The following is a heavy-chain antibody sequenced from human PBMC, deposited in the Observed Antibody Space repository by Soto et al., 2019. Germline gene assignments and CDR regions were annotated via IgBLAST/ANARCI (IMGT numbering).Heavy chain of an antibody. J-gene: IGHJ4*02. CDR2: INSDGSST. CDR3: XXXXXXXXGGGXFDY. V-gene: IGHV3-74*01. CDR1: GFTFSSYW. Sequence: EVQLVESGGGLVQPGGSLRLSCAASGFTFSSYWMHWVRQAPGKGLVWVSRINSDGSSTSYADSVKGRFTISRDNDKXXXXXXXXXXXXXXXXXXXXXXXXXXXXGGGXFDYWGQGTLVTVSS.